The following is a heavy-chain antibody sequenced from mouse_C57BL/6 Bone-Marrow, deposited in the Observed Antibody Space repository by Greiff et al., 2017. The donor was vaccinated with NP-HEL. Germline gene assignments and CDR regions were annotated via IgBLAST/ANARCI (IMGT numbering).Heavy chain of an antibody. D-gene: IGHD1-1*01. J-gene: IGHJ3*01. CDR1: GYTFTDYY. CDR2: IFPGSGST. CDR3: ARRGYGSSSWFAY. Sequence: VQLQQSGPELVKPGASVKISCKASGYTFTDYYINWVKQRPGQGLEWIGWIFPGSGSTYYNEKFKGKATLTVDKSSSTAYMLLSSLTSEDSAVYFCARRGYGSSSWFAYWGQGTLVTVSA. V-gene: IGHV1-75*01.